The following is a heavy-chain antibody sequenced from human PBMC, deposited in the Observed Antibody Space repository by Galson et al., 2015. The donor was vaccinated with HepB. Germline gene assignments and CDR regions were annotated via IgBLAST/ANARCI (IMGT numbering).Heavy chain of an antibody. V-gene: IGHV3-72*01. J-gene: IGHJ4*02. D-gene: IGHD2-8*02. CDR3: TRHFFTD. CDR2: SRNKADPYTT. CDR1: GFTLRDHF. Sequence: SLRLSCAASGFTLRDHFMDWVRQAPGKGLEWVGRSRNKADPYTTEYAASVKGRFIISRDDSRNSLYLQMNSLKIEDTAVYYCTRHFFTDWGQGTLVTVSS.